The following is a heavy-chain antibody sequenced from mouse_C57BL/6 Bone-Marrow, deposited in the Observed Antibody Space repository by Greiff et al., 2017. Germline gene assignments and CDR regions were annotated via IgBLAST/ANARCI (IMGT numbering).Heavy chain of an antibody. J-gene: IGHJ3*01. D-gene: IGHD2-2*01. CDR3: ARRGIYYVYDGWCAY. V-gene: IGHV1-81*01. CDR1: GYTFTSYG. CDR2: IYPRSGNT. Sequence: QVQLQQSGAELARPGASVKLSCKASGYTFTSYGISWVKQRTGQGLEWIGEIYPRSGNTYYNEKFKGKATLTADKSSSPAYMELRSLTSEGSAVYVCARRGIYYVYDGWCAYCGQGTLVTVSA.